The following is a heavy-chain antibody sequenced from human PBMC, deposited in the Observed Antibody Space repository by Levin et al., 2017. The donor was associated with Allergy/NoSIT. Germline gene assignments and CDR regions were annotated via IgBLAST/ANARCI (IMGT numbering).Heavy chain of an antibody. D-gene: IGHD6-19*01. J-gene: IGHJ4*02. CDR2: ISSSGSTI. CDR3: ATRRKYSSGGYYFDY. V-gene: IGHV3-11*01. Sequence: GGSLRLSCAASGFTFSDYYMSWIRQAPGKGLEWVSYISSSGSTIYYADSVKGRFTISRDNAKNSLYLQMNSLRAEDTAVYYCATRRKYSSGGYYFDYWGQGTLVTVSS. CDR1: GFTFSDYY.